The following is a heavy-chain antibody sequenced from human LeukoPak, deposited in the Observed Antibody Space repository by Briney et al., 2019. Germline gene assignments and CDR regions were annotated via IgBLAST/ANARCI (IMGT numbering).Heavy chain of an antibody. Sequence: PGGSLRLSCAASGFAFRSYWMAWVRQAPGKGLEWVANIKRDGNENYYVDSAKGRVTISRDNAGNSLYLQMNSLRVDDTAVYYCVRIYEPVYYGDHLRYYFDYWGLGARVTVSS. CDR2: IKRDGNEN. CDR3: VRIYEPVYYGDHLRYYFDY. D-gene: IGHD4-17*01. J-gene: IGHJ4*02. CDR1: GFAFRSYW. V-gene: IGHV3-7*01.